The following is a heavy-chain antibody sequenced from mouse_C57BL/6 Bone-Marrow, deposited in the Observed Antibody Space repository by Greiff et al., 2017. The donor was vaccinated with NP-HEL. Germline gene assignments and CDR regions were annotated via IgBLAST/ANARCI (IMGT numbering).Heavy chain of an antibody. Sequence: QVQLQQPGAELVMPGASVKLSCKASGYTFTSYWMHWVKQRPGQGLEWIGEIDPSDSYTNYNQKFKGKSTLTVDKSSSTASMQLSSLTSEDSAVYYCARERGLYDSYLNYWGQGTTLTVSS. CDR1: GYTFTSYW. J-gene: IGHJ2*01. CDR2: IDPSDSYT. V-gene: IGHV1-69*01. CDR3: ARERGLYDSYLNY. D-gene: IGHD2-3*01.